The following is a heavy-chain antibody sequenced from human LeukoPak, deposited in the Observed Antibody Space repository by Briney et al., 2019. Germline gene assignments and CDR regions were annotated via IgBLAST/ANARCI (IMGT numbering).Heavy chain of an antibody. CDR2: MSHSGST. Sequence: PSETLSLTCAVSRYSISSGYNWGWIRQSPGKGLEWIGSMSHSGSTYYNPSLKSRVTISVDTSKNEFSLNLSSVTAADTAVYYCARGYYGSGSYYKGNYFDYWGRGTLVTVPS. CDR3: ARGYYGSGSYYKGNYFDY. CDR1: RYSISSGYN. D-gene: IGHD3-10*01. V-gene: IGHV4-38-2*01. J-gene: IGHJ4*02.